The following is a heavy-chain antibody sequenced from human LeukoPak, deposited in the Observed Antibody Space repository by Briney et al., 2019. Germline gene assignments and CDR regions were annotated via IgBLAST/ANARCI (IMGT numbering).Heavy chain of an antibody. CDR2: ISSSSSYI. CDR1: GFTFSSYS. Sequence: GASLRLSCAASGFTFSSYSMNWVRQAPGKGLEWVSSISSSSSYIYYADSVKGRFTISRDNAKNSLYLQMSSLRAEDTAVYYCARVQRDCSGGSCYNYWGQGTLVTVSS. D-gene: IGHD2-15*01. V-gene: IGHV3-21*01. CDR3: ARVQRDCSGGSCYNY. J-gene: IGHJ4*02.